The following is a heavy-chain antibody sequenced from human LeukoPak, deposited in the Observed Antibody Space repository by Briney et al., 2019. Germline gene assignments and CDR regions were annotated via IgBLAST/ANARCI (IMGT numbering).Heavy chain of an antibody. CDR2: ISGSGDST. D-gene: IGHD6-13*01. J-gene: IGHJ4*02. CDR3: AKTRPLDSSSWSHGDY. CDR1: GFTFSRYN. V-gene: IGHV3-23*01. Sequence: GGSLRLSCAASGFTFSRYNMTWVRQAPGKGLEWVSAISGSGDSTYYGDSVKGRFTISRDNSKNTLYLQMNSLRAEDTAVYYCAKTRPLDSSSWSHGDYWGQGTLVTVSS.